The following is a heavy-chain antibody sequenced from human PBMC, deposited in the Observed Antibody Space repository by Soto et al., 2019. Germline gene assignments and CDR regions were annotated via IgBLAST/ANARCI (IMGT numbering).Heavy chain of an antibody. CDR1: GFTFSSHG. Sequence: QVQLVESGGGVVQPGRSLRLSCAASGFTFSSHGMHWVRQAPGKGLEWVAVIWYDGSNKYYADSVKGRFTISRDNSKNKLYLQMNSLRAEDTAVYYCARQIVRLAAAILDYWGQGTLVTVSS. V-gene: IGHV3-33*01. CDR2: IWYDGSNK. CDR3: ARQIVRLAAAILDY. D-gene: IGHD2-2*01. J-gene: IGHJ4*02.